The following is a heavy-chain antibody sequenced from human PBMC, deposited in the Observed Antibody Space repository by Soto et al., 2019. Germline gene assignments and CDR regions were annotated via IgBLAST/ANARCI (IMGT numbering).Heavy chain of an antibody. CDR1: GFTFSSYG. J-gene: IGHJ4*02. CDR2: ISYDGSNK. CDR3: AKGSVWGSYRYMDY. V-gene: IGHV3-30*18. Sequence: GSLRLSCAASGFTFSSYGMHWVRQAPGKGLEWVAVISYDGSNKYYADSVKGRFTISRDNSKNTLYLQMNSLRAEDTAVYYCAKGSVWGSYRYMDYWGQGTLVTVSS. D-gene: IGHD3-16*02.